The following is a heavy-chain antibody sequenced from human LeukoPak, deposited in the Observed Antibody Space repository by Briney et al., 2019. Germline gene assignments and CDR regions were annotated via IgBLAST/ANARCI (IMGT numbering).Heavy chain of an antibody. Sequence: PSETLSLTCNVSGGSISTYYWSWIRQPPGKGVEWIGYIYYSGSTNYNPSLKSRVTISVDTSKSQFSLKLSSVTAADTAVYYCARSPVRIAAPGRGFDYWGQGTLVTVSS. J-gene: IGHJ4*02. CDR1: GGSISTYY. CDR2: IYYSGST. CDR3: ARSPVRIAAPGRGFDY. D-gene: IGHD6-13*01. V-gene: IGHV4-59*01.